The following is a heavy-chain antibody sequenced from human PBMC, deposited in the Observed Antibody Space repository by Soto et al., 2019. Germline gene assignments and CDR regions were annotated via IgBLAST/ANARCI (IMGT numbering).Heavy chain of an antibody. J-gene: IGHJ4*02. CDR1: GYTFTGYY. V-gene: IGHV1-2*04. D-gene: IGHD6-13*01. Sequence: GASVKVSCKASGYTFTGYYMHWVRQAPGQGLEWMGWINPNSGGTNYAQKFQGWVTMTRDTSISTAYMELSRLRSDDTAVYYCAREAGTPEAGPTYYWGQGTLVTVSS. CDR2: INPNSGGT. CDR3: AREAGTPEAGPTYY.